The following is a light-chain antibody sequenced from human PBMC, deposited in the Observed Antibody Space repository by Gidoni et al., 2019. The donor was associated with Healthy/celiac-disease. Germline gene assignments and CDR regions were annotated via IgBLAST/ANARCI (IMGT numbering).Light chain of an antibody. Sequence: DIQLTQSPSSLSASVGDRVPITCRASQGISSYLAWYQQKPGKAPKLLIYAASTLQSGVPSRCSGSGSGTEFTLTISSLQPEDFATYYCQQLNSYPPYTFGQXTKLEIK. CDR2: AAS. V-gene: IGKV1-9*01. CDR1: QGISSY. CDR3: QQLNSYPPYT. J-gene: IGKJ2*01.